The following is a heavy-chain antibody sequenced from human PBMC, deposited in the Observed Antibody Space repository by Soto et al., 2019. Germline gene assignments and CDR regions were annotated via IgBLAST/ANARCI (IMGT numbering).Heavy chain of an antibody. V-gene: IGHV3-21*01. CDR1: GFTFSSYS. D-gene: IGHD2-15*01. J-gene: IGHJ4*02. CDR2: ITSSSSYI. CDR3: ARSNLVGYCSGGSCYEIDY. Sequence: EVQLVESGGGLVKPGGSLRLSCAASGFTFSSYSMNWVRQAPGKGLEWVSSITSSSSYIYYADSVKGRFTISRDNAKNSLYLQMNGLRAEDTAVYYCARSNLVGYCSGGSCYEIDYWGQGTLVTVSS.